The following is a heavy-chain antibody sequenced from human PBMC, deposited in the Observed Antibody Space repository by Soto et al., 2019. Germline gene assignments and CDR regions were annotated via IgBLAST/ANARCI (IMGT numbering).Heavy chain of an antibody. CDR2: MNPNSGNT. V-gene: IGHV1-8*01. Sequence: QVQLVQSGAEVKKPGASVKVSCKASGYTFTSYDINWVRQATGQGLEWMVWMNPNSGNTGYAQKCQGRVTMTRNTSISTAYMELSSLRAEDTAVYCCARVPGYSYGGVGYYYGMDVWGQGSTVTV. J-gene: IGHJ6*02. CDR3: ARVPGYSYGGVGYYYGMDV. CDR1: GYTFTSYD. D-gene: IGHD5-18*01.